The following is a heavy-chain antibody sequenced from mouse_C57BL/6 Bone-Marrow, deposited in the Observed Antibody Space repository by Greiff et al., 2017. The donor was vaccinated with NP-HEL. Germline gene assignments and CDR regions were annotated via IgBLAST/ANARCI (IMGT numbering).Heavy chain of an antibody. D-gene: IGHD2-4*01. Sequence: QVHVKQSGAELVRPGASVKLSCKASGYTFTDYYINWVKQRPGQGLEWIARIYPGSGNTYYNEKFKGKATLTAEKSSSTAYMQLSSLTSEDSAVYFCARSRGYYDYWYFDVWGTGTTVTVSS. CDR1: GYTFTDYY. CDR3: ARSRGYYDYWYFDV. CDR2: IYPGSGNT. V-gene: IGHV1-76*01. J-gene: IGHJ1*03.